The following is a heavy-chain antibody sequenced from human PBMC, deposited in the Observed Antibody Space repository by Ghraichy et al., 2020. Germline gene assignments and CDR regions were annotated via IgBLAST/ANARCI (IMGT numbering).Heavy chain of an antibody. D-gene: IGHD2-15*01. CDR3: AKDRALGGGSCFDY. J-gene: IGHJ4*02. CDR2: ISGSGANT. CDR1: GFTFSSYA. Sequence: LSLTCAASGFTFSSYAMSWVRQAPGKGLEWVSAISGSGANTYYAVSVNGRFTISRDNSKNTLYLRMNSLRAEDTAVYYCAKDRALGGGSCFDYWGQGALVTVSS. V-gene: IGHV3-23*01.